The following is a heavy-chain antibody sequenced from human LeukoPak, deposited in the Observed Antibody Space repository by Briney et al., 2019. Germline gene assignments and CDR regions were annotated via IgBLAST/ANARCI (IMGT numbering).Heavy chain of an antibody. D-gene: IGHD3-22*01. CDR1: GGSFSGYH. V-gene: IGHV4-34*01. J-gene: IGHJ5*02. Sequence: KPSETLSLTCAVYGGSFSGYHWSWIRQPPGKGLEWLGEINHSGSTNYNPSLKSRATISVDTSKNQSSLLLSFVSAADTVFYYCAVDAGPYYYDSSGAPWGQGTLVTVSS. CDR2: INHSGST. CDR3: AVDAGPYYYDSSGAP.